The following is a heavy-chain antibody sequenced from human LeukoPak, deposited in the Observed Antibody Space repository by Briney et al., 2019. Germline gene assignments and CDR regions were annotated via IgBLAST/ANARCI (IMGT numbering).Heavy chain of an antibody. Sequence: KPSETLSLTCTVSGGSISSSSYYWGWIRQPPGKGLEWIGSIYYSGSTYYNPSLKSRVTISVDTSKNQFSLKLSSVTAADTAVYYCARLTCTSCRQEGHDYWGQGTLVTVSS. CDR2: IYYSGST. D-gene: IGHD2-2*01. CDR3: ARLTCTSCRQEGHDY. J-gene: IGHJ4*02. V-gene: IGHV4-39*01. CDR1: GGSISSSSYY.